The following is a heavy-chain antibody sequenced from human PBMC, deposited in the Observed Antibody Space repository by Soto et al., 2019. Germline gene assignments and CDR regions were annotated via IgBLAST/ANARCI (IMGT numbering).Heavy chain of an antibody. CDR3: ARDHRLNPRYYGMDV. CDR1: GFTFSSYG. Sequence: GGSLRLSCAASGFTFSSYGMHWVRQAPGKGLEWVAVIWYDGSNKYYADSVKGRFTISRDNSKNTLYLQMNSLRAEDTAVYYCARDHRLNPRYYGMDVWGQGTTVTVSS. V-gene: IGHV3-33*01. CDR2: IWYDGSNK. D-gene: IGHD2-21*02. J-gene: IGHJ6*02.